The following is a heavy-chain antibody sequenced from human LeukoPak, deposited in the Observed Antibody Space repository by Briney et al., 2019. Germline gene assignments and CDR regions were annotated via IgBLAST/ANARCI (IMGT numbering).Heavy chain of an antibody. CDR3: AKVRGTYSSGYFFDY. J-gene: IGHJ4*02. Sequence: GESLRLSCAASGFTFDNYAMHWVRQAPGKGLEWLSIISWNSGYIGYADSVKGRFTISRDNAKKSLDLQMNSLRAEDTAFYYCAKVRGTYSSGYFFDYWGQGTLVTVSS. CDR1: GFTFDNYA. D-gene: IGHD6-19*01. V-gene: IGHV3-9*01. CDR2: ISWNSGYI.